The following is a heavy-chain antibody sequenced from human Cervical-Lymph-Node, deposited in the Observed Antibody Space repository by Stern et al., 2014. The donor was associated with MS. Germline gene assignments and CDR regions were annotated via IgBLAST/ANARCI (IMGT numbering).Heavy chain of an antibody. CDR1: RGSIITDDYY. V-gene: IGHV4-31*03. Sequence: QVQLVQSGPGLVKPSQTLSLTCTVSRGSIITDDYYWSWVRQFPGRGLQWIGYIYHTGDAYYSPTLESRVNMSVDTSTNQFSLRLRSVTAADTAVYFCARLARGLDSWGQGTPVIVSS. J-gene: IGHJ4*02. CDR3: ARLARGLDS. CDR2: IYHTGDA.